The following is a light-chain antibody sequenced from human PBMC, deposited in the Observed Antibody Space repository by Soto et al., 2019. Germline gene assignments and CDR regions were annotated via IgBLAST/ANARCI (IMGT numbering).Light chain of an antibody. CDR2: DVS. J-gene: IGLJ2*01. CDR3: SSYTSSSTLV. Sequence: QSVLTQPASVSGSPGQSSTISCTGTSSDVGGYNYVSWYQQHPGKAPKLMIYDVSNRPSGVSNRFSGSKSGNTASLTISGLQAEDAADYYCSSYTSSSTLVFGGGTQLTVL. CDR1: SSDVGGYNY. V-gene: IGLV2-14*01.